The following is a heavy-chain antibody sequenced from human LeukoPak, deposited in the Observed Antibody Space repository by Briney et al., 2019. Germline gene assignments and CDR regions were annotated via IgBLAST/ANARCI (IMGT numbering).Heavy chain of an antibody. Sequence: GGSLRLSCAASGFTFSSYAMSWVRQAPGKGLEWVSAISGSGGSTYYADSVKGRFTISRDNSKNTLYLQMNSLRAEDTAVYYCAKHSTPIVVVPATFDYWGQGTLVTVSS. CDR3: AKHSTPIVVVPATFDY. J-gene: IGHJ4*02. V-gene: IGHV3-23*01. CDR1: GFTFSSYA. CDR2: ISGSGGST. D-gene: IGHD2-2*01.